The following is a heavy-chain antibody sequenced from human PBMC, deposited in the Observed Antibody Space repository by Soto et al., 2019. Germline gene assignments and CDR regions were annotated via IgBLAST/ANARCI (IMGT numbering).Heavy chain of an antibody. D-gene: IGHD6-13*01. CDR2: INPSGGST. CDR1: GYTFTSYY. CDR3: ARDLPPSSWYHRPTNYYGMDV. J-gene: IGHJ6*02. Sequence: ASVKVSCKASGYTFTSYYMHRVRQAPGQGLEWMGIINPSGGSTSYAQKFQGRVTMTRDTSTSTVYMELSSLRSEDTAVYYCARDLPPSSWYHRPTNYYGMDVWGQGTTVTVSS. V-gene: IGHV1-46*01.